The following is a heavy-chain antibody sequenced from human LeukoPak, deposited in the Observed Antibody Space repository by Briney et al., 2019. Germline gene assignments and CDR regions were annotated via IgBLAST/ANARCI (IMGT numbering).Heavy chain of an antibody. CDR1: GFTFSSYA. J-gene: IGHJ4*02. CDR3: ARVLTGYYNFDY. V-gene: IGHV3-30*04. CDR2: ISYDGSNK. Sequence: PGGSLRLSCAASGFTFSSYAMHWVRQAPGKGLEWVAVISYDGSNKYYADSVKGRFTISRDNSKNTLYLQMNSLRAEDTAVYYCARVLTGYYNFDYWGQGSLVTVSS. D-gene: IGHD3-9*01.